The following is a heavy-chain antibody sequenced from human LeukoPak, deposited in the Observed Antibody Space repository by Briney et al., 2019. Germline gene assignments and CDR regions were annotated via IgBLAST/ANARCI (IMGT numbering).Heavy chain of an antibody. CDR2: ISNSGDST. CDR3: AKGFGSSSPYYFDY. D-gene: IGHD6-6*01. Sequence: GGSLRLSCAASGFTFNNYAMSWVRQAPGKGLEWVSAISNSGDSTYYADSVKGRFTISRDNSKSTVYLQMNSLRAEDTAVYYCAKGFGSSSPYYFDYWGQGTLVTVSS. V-gene: IGHV3-23*01. CDR1: GFTFNNYA. J-gene: IGHJ4*02.